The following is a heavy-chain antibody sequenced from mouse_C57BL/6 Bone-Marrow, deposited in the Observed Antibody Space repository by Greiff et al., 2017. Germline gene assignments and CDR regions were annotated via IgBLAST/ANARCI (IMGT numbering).Heavy chain of an antibody. V-gene: IGHV1-72*01. J-gene: IGHJ3*01. CDR3: ARFGHRTWFAY. CDR2: IDPNSGGT. Sequence: VQLQQPGAELVKPGASVKLSCKASGYTFTSYWMHWVKQRPGRGLEWIGRIDPNSGGTKYNEKFKSKATLTVDKPSSAAYMPLSSLTSEDSAVYYCARFGHRTWFAYWGQGTLVTVSA. CDR1: GYTFTSYW.